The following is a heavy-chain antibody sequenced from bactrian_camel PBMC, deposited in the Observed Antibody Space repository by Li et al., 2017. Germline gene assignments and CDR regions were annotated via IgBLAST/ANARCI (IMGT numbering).Heavy chain of an antibody. D-gene: IGHD3*01. CDR1: GDIASIGC. Sequence: HVQLVESGGGSVQTGGSLRLSCAASGDIASIGCMGWFRQAPGKGLEWLSSISTGTGTTRYADSLLGRFTISRDNTKNILYLQMNDLQSEDTALYYCTKDRSYGTRNWVQSTRGQ. V-gene: IGHV3-2*01. J-gene: IGHJ2*01. CDR3: TKDRSYGTRNWVQST. CDR2: ISTGTGTT.